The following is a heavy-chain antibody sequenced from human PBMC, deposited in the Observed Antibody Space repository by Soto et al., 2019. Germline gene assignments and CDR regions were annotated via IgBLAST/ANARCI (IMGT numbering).Heavy chain of an antibody. CDR1: GFTFSNYA. CDR2: ISGGGSST. V-gene: IGHV3-23*01. D-gene: IGHD3-16*01. CDR3: AKVPAYDYVWGTYYYFDY. Sequence: GGSLRLSCAASGFTFSNYAMSWVRQAPGKGLEWVSSISGGGSSTYYADSVKGRFTISRDNSKNTIYLQMNSLRAEDTAVYYCAKVPAYDYVWGTYYYFDYWGLGALVT. J-gene: IGHJ4*02.